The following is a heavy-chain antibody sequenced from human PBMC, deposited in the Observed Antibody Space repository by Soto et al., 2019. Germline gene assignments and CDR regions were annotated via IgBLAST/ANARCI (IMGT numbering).Heavy chain of an antibody. J-gene: IGHJ4*02. CDR1: GFSLSNARMG. CDR2: IFSNDEK. D-gene: IGHD6-6*01. V-gene: IGHV2-26*01. CDR3: ARPSIAAPHYFDY. Sequence: QVTLKESGPVLVNPTETLTLTCTVSGFSLSNARMGVSWIRQPPGKALEWLAHIFSNDEKSYSTSLKSRLTISKDTSKSQVVLTMTNMDPVDTATYYCARPSIAAPHYFDYWGQGTLVTVSS.